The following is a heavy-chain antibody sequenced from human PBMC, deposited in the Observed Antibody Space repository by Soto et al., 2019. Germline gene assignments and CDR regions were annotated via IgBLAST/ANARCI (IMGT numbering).Heavy chain of an antibody. V-gene: IGHV4-31*03. CDR3: ARARLRAVYAFDI. Sequence: PSETLSLTCTVSGGSVSSGAYYWTWIRQRPGKGLEWIGYIYYSGSTYYSPSLKSRLSISLDTSKNQFSLRLSSVTAADTAMYYCARARLRAVYAFDIWGQGTMAPVSS. D-gene: IGHD5-12*01. CDR1: GGSVSSGAYY. J-gene: IGHJ3*02. CDR2: IYYSGST.